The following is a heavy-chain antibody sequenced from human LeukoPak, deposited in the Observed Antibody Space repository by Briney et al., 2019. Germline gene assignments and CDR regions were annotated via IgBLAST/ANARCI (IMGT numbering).Heavy chain of an antibody. D-gene: IGHD6-13*01. V-gene: IGHV6-1*01. CDR1: GDSVSSNSAA. J-gene: IGHJ4*02. Sequence: SQTLSLTCAISGDSVSSNSAAWNWIRQSPSRGLEWLGRTYYRSKWYNDYAVSVKSRITINPDTSKNQFSLQLNSVTPEDTAIYYCAKEFFDSQQLVPYFDYWGQGTLVTVSS. CDR2: TYYRSKWYN. CDR3: AKEFFDSQQLVPYFDY.